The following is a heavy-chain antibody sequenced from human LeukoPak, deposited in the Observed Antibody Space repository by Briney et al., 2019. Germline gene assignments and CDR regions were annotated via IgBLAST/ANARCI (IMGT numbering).Heavy chain of an antibody. CDR2: IYYSGST. D-gene: IGHD3-22*01. V-gene: IGHV4-39*07. Sequence: SETLSLTCSVSGDSITGYYWGWIRQPPGKGLEWIGNIYYSGSTYYNPSLKSRVTISVDTSKNQFSLKLSSVTAADTAVYYCAREVVTMIVSHMDVWGKGTTVTVSS. J-gene: IGHJ6*04. CDR1: GDSITGYY. CDR3: AREVVTMIVSHMDV.